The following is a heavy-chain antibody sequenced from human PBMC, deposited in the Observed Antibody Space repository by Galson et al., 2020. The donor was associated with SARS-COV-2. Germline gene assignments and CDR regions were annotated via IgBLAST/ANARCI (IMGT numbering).Heavy chain of an antibody. D-gene: IGHD5-12*01. CDR3: AKEIWSTKYFDL. V-gene: IGHV3-33*06. CDR2: IWYDGSNK. J-gene: IGHJ2*01. Sequence: GGSLRLSCAASGFTFSSYGMHWVRQAPGKGLEWVAVIWYDGSNKYYADSVKGRFTISRDNSKNTLYLQMNSLRAEDTAVYYCAKEIWSTKYFDLWGRGTLVTVSS. CDR1: GFTFSSYG.